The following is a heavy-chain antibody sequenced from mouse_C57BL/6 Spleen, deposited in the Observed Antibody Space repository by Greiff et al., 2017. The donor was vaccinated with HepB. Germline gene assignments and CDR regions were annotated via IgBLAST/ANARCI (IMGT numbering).Heavy chain of an antibody. V-gene: IGHV3-6*01. Sequence: EVQLQESGPGLVKPSQSLSLTCSVTGYSITSGYYWNWIRQFPGNKLEWMGYISYDGSNNYNPSLKNRISITRDTSKNQFFLKLNSVTTEDTATYYCATPSNYGAMDYWGQGTSVTVSS. CDR3: ATPSNYGAMDY. CDR1: GYSITSGYY. D-gene: IGHD2-5*01. CDR2: ISYDGSN. J-gene: IGHJ4*01.